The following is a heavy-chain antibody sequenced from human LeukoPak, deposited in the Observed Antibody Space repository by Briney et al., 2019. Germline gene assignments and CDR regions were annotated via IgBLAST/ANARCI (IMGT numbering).Heavy chain of an antibody. Sequence: GGSLRLSCAAFGFTFSSYAMPWVRQAPGKGLEWVAVISYDGSNKYYADSVKGRFTISRDNSKNTLYLQMNSLRAEDTAVYYCARDFDSSGPLEYWGQGTLVTVSS. V-gene: IGHV3-30-3*01. CDR3: ARDFDSSGPLEY. D-gene: IGHD3-22*01. CDR2: ISYDGSNK. CDR1: GFTFSSYA. J-gene: IGHJ4*02.